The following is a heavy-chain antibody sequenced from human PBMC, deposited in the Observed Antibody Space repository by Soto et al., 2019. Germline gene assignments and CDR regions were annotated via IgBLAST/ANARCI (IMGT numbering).Heavy chain of an antibody. D-gene: IGHD3-22*01. CDR2: IIPVFGLV. Sequence: QVHLLLQSGAEVKKPGSSVKVSCKASGGTPSNSAISWVRQAPGQGLEWMGGIIPVFGLVKYAQNFQGRVTITADESTNTAYMELSSLRPEDTAVYYCAGVLIVVVGSSAYYGMDVWGQGTTVTVSS. CDR3: AGVLIVVVGSSAYYGMDV. CDR1: GGTPSNSA. V-gene: IGHV1-69*01. J-gene: IGHJ6*02.